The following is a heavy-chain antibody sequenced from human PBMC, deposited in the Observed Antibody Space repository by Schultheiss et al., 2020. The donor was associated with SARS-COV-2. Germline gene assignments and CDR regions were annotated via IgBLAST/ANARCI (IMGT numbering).Heavy chain of an antibody. CDR1: SGSLIPYY. Sequence: SETLSLTCTVSSGSLIPYYWTWIRQPPGKGLDPIGNIYFTGITKYNPSLKSRVTISIDTSKNQFSLKLGSVTAADTAVYFCARATRVESLFSVRGGSFDFWGRGTQVTVSS. J-gene: IGHJ4*02. CDR2: IYFTGIT. CDR3: ARATRVESLFSVRGGSFDF. V-gene: IGHV4-59*01. D-gene: IGHD5-24*01.